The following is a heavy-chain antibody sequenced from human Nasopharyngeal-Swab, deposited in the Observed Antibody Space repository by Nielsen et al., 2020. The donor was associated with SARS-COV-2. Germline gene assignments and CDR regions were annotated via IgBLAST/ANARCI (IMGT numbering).Heavy chain of an antibody. J-gene: IGHJ5*02. D-gene: IGHD6-19*01. CDR2: IYYSGST. V-gene: IGHV4-34*01. CDR1: GGSFSGYY. Sequence: SETLSLTCAVYGGSFSGYYWSWIRQPPGKGLEWIGSIYYSGSTYYNPSLKSRVTISVDTSKNQFSLKLSSVTAADTAVYYCARHWGWYRFDPWGQGTLVTVSS. CDR3: ARHWGWYRFDP.